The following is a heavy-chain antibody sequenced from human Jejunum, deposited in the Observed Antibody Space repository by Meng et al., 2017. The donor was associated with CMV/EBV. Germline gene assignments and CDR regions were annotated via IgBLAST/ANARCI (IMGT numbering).Heavy chain of an antibody. J-gene: IGHJ6*02. CDR1: GGSISGYY. CDR2: VYYTGRP. D-gene: IGHD6-13*01. V-gene: IGHV4-59*08. CDR3: ALTAGNIYYYYGLDV. Sequence: SGGSISGYYFNWIRQPPGKGLEWIGSVYYTGRPNYNPSLKSRVTISVDTSKNQFSLKLSTVTARDTAVYCCALTAGNIYYYYGLDVWGQGTTVTVSS.